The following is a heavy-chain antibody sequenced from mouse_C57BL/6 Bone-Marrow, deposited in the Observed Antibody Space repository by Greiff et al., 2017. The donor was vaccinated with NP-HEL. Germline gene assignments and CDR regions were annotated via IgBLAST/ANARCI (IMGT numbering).Heavy chain of an antibody. CDR3: ARGYDYDEGMDY. J-gene: IGHJ4*01. V-gene: IGHV3-6*01. D-gene: IGHD2-4*01. CDR1: GYSITSGYY. CDR2: ISYDGSN. Sequence: ESGPGLVKPSQSLSLTCSVTGYSITSGYYWNWIRQFPGNKLEWMGYISYDGSNNYKPSLKNRISITRDTSKNQFFLKLNSVTTEDTATYYCARGYDYDEGMDYWGQGTSVTVSS.